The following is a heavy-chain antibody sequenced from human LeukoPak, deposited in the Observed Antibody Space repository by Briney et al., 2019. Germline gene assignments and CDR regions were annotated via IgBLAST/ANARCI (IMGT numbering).Heavy chain of an antibody. Sequence: PSETLSLTCAVYGGSFSGYYWSWIRQPPGKGLEWIGEINHSGSTNYNPSLKSRVTISVDTSKNQFSLKLSSVTAADTAVYYCARERGSSWDDAFDIWGQGTMVTVSS. CDR2: INHSGST. J-gene: IGHJ3*02. CDR3: ARERGSSWDDAFDI. D-gene: IGHD6-13*01. CDR1: GGSFSGYY. V-gene: IGHV4-34*01.